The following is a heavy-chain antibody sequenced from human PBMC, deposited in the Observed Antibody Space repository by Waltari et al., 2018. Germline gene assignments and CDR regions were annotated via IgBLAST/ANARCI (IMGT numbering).Heavy chain of an antibody. V-gene: IGHV3-74*01. CDR1: GFTVSSDW. CDR3: AAFGVGWQKAY. J-gene: IGHJ4*02. CDR2: INTDGSFT. Sequence: EVQLVESGGGLVQPGGSLRLSCTVSGFTVSSDWMPWVGQAPGKGLVWVSRINTDGSFTGYADSVEGRFTIFKDYAKNTLYLQMNSLRAEDTAVYYCAAFGVGWQKAYWGQGTLVTVSS. D-gene: IGHD6-19*01.